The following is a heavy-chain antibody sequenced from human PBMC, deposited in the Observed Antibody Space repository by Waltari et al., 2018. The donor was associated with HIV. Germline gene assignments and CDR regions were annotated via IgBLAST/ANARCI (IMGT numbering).Heavy chain of an antibody. V-gene: IGHV3-30*04. CDR1: GFTFRTFT. D-gene: IGHD6-19*01. CDR2: VSYDGNTK. Sequence: QVQLVESGGGVVQPGRSLRLSCAASGFTFRTFTIHWVRQAPGKGLEWVSVVSYDGNTKYYADSVKGRFTISRDNSKNTLYLQMNNLRDDDTAVYYCASPHSSGWSLPFDYWGQGTPVTVSS. CDR3: ASPHSSGWSLPFDY. J-gene: IGHJ4*02.